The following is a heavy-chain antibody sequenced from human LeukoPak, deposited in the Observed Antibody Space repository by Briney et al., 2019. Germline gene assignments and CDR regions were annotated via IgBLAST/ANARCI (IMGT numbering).Heavy chain of an antibody. D-gene: IGHD2-15*01. J-gene: IGHJ4*02. CDR3: ARHLPHVWPAAVVAAQNPFDY. CDR1: GGSISSSSYY. Sequence: SETLSLTCTVSGGSISSSSYYWGWIRQPPGKGLEWIGSIYYSGSTYYNPSLKSRVTISVDTSKNQFSLKLSSVTAADTAVYYCARHLPHVWPAAVVAAQNPFDYWGQGTLVTVSS. CDR2: IYYSGST. V-gene: IGHV4-39*01.